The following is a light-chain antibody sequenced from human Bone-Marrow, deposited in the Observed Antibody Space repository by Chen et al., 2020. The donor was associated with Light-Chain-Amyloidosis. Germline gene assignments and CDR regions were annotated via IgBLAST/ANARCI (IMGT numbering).Light chain of an antibody. CDR3: QSYQGSSQGV. V-gene: IGLV6-57*01. CDR2: EDD. CDR1: RGSIATNY. Sequence: NFMLTQPHSVSESPGKTVIISCTRSRGSIATNYEQWYQQRPGSSPTTVIYEDDQRPSGVPDRFSGSIDRSSTSASLTISGRTTEDEADYYCQSYQGSSQGVFGGGTKLTVL. J-gene: IGLJ3*02.